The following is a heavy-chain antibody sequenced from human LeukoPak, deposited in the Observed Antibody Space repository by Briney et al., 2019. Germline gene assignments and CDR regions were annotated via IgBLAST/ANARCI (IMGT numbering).Heavy chain of an antibody. J-gene: IGHJ5*02. V-gene: IGHV4-59*01. Sequence: SETLSLTCTVSGGSISSYYWSWNRQPPGKGLEWIGYISYSGSTNFNPSLKSRVTISVDTSKNQFSLRLSSVTAEDTAVYYCAREGTAGTNLNWFDPWGQGTLVTVSS. D-gene: IGHD1-1*01. CDR2: ISYSGST. CDR3: AREGTAGTNLNWFDP. CDR1: GGSISSYY.